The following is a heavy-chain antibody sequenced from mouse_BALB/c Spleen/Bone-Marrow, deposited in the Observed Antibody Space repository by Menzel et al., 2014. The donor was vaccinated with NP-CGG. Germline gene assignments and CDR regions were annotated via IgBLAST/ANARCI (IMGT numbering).Heavy chain of an antibody. CDR2: INSNGGST. Sequence: DVMLMESGGGLVQPGGSLKLSCAASGFTFSSYGMSWVRQTPDKRLELVASINSNGGSTYYPDSVKGRFTISRDNAKNTLSLQMSSLKSEDTAMYYCARGNYGNYVDYFDYWGQGTTLTVSS. CDR1: GFTFSSYG. J-gene: IGHJ2*01. D-gene: IGHD2-1*01. V-gene: IGHV5-6-3*01. CDR3: ARGNYGNYVDYFDY.